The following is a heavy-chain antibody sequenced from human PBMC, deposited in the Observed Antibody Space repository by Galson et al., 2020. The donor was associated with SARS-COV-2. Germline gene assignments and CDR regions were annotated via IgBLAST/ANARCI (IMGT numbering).Heavy chain of an antibody. CDR3: SYQLLPNYYGMDV. Sequence: GGSLRLSCAASGFTFSSYSMNWVRQAPGKGLEWVSSISSSSSYIYYADSVKGRFTISRDNAKNSLYLQMNSLRAEDTAVYYCSYQLLPNYYGMDVWGQGTTVTVSS. J-gene: IGHJ6*02. V-gene: IGHV3-21*01. D-gene: IGHD2-2*01. CDR1: GFTFSSYS. CDR2: ISSSSSYI.